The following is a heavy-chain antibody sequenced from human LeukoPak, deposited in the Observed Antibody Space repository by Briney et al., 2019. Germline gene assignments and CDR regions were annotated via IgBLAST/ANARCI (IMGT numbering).Heavy chain of an antibody. V-gene: IGHV3-15*01. D-gene: IGHD2-8*02. Sequence: PGGSLRLSCAVSGFTFSNAWMSWVRQPPGKGLEWVGRIKSKTDGGTTEYAAPVKGRFTISRDDSKNMLYLQMNSLKTEDTAAYYCTTQLAVLAAFDFWGHGTMVTVSS. J-gene: IGHJ3*01. CDR1: GFTFSNAW. CDR3: TTQLAVLAAFDF. CDR2: IKSKTDGGTT.